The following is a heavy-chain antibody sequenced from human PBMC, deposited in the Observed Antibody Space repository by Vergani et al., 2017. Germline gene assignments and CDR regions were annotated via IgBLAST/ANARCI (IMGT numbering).Heavy chain of an antibody. CDR1: GFTFSSYS. J-gene: IGHJ6*02. V-gene: IGHV3-21*01. D-gene: IGHD6-19*01. CDR3: ASRYSSGWYEVPYYYYGMDV. Sequence: EVQLVESGGGLVKPGGSLRLSCAASGFTFSSYSMNWVRQAPGKGLEWVPSISSSSSYIYYADSVKGRFTISRDNAKNSLYLQMNSLRAEDTAVYYCASRYSSGWYEVPYYYYGMDVWGQGTTVTVSS. CDR2: ISSSSSYI.